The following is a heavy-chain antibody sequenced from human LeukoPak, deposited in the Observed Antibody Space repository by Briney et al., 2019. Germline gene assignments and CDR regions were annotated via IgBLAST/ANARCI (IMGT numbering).Heavy chain of an antibody. CDR1: GITLSNYG. Sequence: GGSLRLSCAVSGITLSNYGMSWVRQAPGKGLEWVAGISGSGGGTNYADSVKGRFTISRDNSKNTLYLQMNSLRAEDTAVYFCAKRGVVIRVILVGFHKEAYYFDSWGQGALGTVSS. CDR2: ISGSGGGT. CDR3: AKRGVVIRVILVGFHKEAYYFDS. D-gene: IGHD3-22*01. J-gene: IGHJ4*02. V-gene: IGHV3-23*01.